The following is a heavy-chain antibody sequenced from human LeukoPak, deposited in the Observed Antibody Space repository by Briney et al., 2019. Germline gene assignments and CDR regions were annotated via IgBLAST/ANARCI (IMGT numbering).Heavy chain of an antibody. CDR2: INHSGST. CDR1: GGSFSGYY. D-gene: IGHD2-2*01. J-gene: IGHJ6*03. V-gene: IGHV4-34*01. CDR3: ARHPCSSTSCYYYYMDV. Sequence: SETLSLTCAVYGGSFSGYYWSWIRQPPGKGLEWIGEINHSGSTNYNPSLKSRVTISVDTSKNQFSLKLSSVTAADTAVYYCARHPCSSTSCYYYYMDVWGKGTTVTISS.